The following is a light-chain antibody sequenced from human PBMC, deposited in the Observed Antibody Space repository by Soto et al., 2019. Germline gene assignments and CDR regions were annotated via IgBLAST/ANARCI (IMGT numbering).Light chain of an antibody. V-gene: IGLV2-14*03. CDR1: HTDVGAYDY. Sequence: QSALPQPASVSGSPGQSITISCSGTHTDVGAYDYVSWYQQHPGKAPKLILYDVINRPSGVSDRFSGSKSGNTASLTISGLQAEAEAEYFCSSYSTSSNLVFGTGTKLTVL. J-gene: IGLJ1*01. CDR2: DVI. CDR3: SSYSTSSNLV.